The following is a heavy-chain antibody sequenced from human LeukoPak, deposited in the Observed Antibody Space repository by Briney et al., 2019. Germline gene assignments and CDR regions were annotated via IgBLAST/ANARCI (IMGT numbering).Heavy chain of an antibody. CDR1: GGSISSYY. CDR3: ARMRDFWSGYNY. J-gene: IGHJ4*02. CDR2: IYYSGST. V-gene: IGHV4-59*01. Sequence: SETLSHTCTVSGGSISSYYWSWIRQPPGKGLEWIGYIYYSGSTNYNPSLKSRVTISVDTSKNQFSLKLSSVTAADTAVYYCARMRDFWSGYNYWGQGTLVTVSS. D-gene: IGHD3-3*01.